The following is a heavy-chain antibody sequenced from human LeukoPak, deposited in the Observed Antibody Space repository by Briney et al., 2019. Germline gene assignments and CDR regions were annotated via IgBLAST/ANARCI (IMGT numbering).Heavy chain of an antibody. CDR3: ARVCSGGSCRDY. CDR2: ISSSSSYI. J-gene: IGHJ4*02. V-gene: IGHV3-21*01. D-gene: IGHD2-15*01. Sequence: GGPLRLSCAASRFTFSSYSMNWVRQAPGKGLEWVSSISSSSSYIYYADSVKGRFTISRDNAKNSLYLQMNSLRAEDTAMYYCARVCSGGSCRDYWGQGTLVTVSS. CDR1: RFTFSSYS.